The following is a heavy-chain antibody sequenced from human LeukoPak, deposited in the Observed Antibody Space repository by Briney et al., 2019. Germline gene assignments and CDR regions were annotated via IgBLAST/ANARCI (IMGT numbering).Heavy chain of an antibody. D-gene: IGHD6-19*01. Sequence: GGSLRLSCAASGFTFSSYAMSWVRQAPGKGLEWVSAISGSGGSTYYADSVKGRFTISRDNSKNTLYLQMNSLRAEDTAVYYCSSGIAVAGPLDYWGQGTLVTVSS. J-gene: IGHJ4*02. CDR3: SSGIAVAGPLDY. V-gene: IGHV3-23*01. CDR1: GFTFSSYA. CDR2: ISGSGGST.